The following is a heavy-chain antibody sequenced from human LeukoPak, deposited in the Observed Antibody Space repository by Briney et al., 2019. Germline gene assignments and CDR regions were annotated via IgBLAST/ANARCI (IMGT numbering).Heavy chain of an antibody. Sequence: GESLKISCKGSGYSFTNDWIGWVRQMPGKGLEWMGTIYPGDSDTRYSPSFQGQVTISADKSISTAYLQWSSLKASDTATYYCARAGTTYYDYWGQGTLVTVSS. CDR3: ARAGTTYYDY. V-gene: IGHV5-51*01. J-gene: IGHJ4*02. CDR1: GYSFTNDW. D-gene: IGHD1-7*01. CDR2: IYPGDSDT.